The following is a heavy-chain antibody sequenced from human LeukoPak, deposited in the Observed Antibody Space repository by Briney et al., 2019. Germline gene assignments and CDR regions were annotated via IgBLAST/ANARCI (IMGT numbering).Heavy chain of an antibody. CDR3: ARSAYPGNSVIED. J-gene: IGHJ4*02. D-gene: IGHD4-23*01. Sequence: PGGSLRLSCAGSAITFRSYWMHWVRQAPGKGLVWVSRINSDGRSTNYADSVKGRFTISRDNAKNTLYLQMNSLRAEDTAVYYCARSAYPGNSVIEDWGRGTLVTVSS. V-gene: IGHV3-74*01. CDR1: AITFRSYW. CDR2: INSDGRST.